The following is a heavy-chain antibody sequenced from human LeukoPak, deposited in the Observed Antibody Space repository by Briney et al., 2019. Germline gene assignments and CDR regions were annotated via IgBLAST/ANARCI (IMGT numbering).Heavy chain of an antibody. CDR3: ARGWYYDFWSGLFASKGRDNYFDY. CDR1: GFTFSSYA. V-gene: IGHV3-30*04. Sequence: GRSLRLSCAASGFTFSSYAMHWVRQAPGKGLEWVAVISYDGRSKYYADSVKGRFTISRDNSKNTLYLQMNSLRAEDTAVYYCARGWYYDFWSGLFASKGRDNYFDYWGQGTLVTVSS. CDR2: ISYDGRSK. D-gene: IGHD3-3*01. J-gene: IGHJ4*02.